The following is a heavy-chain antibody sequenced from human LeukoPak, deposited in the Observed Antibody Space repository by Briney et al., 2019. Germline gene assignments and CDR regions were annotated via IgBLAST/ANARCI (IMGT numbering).Heavy chain of an antibody. J-gene: IGHJ6*03. Sequence: PSETLSLTCTVSGGSISSYYWSWIRQPAGKGLEWIGRIYTSGSTNYNPSLKSRVTMSVDTSKNQFSLKLSSVTAADTAVYYCARMGSSWPDKWYYYMDVWGKGTTVTVSS. CDR2: IYTSGST. CDR1: GGSISSYY. CDR3: ARMGSSWPDKWYYYMDV. V-gene: IGHV4-4*07. D-gene: IGHD6-13*01.